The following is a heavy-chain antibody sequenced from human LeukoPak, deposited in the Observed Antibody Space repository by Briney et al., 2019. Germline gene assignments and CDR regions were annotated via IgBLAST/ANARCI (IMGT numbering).Heavy chain of an antibody. CDR2: IKPDGSEQ. CDR1: EFTEFTFSSYW. CDR3: ASYIVVAKFFDY. D-gene: IGHD2-21*01. J-gene: IGHJ4*02. Sequence: PGGSLRLSCAASEFTEFTFSSYWMSWVRQAPGKGLEWVANIKPDGSEQYYVDSVKGRFTVSRDNAQNSLYLQMNILRAEDTAVYYCASYIVVAKFFDYWGQGTLVTVSS. V-gene: IGHV3-7*01.